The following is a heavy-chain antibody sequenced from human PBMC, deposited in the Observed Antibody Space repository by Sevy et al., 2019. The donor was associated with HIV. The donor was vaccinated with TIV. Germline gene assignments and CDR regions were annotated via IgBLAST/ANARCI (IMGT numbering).Heavy chain of an antibody. Sequence: GGSLRLSCVVSGFTFRNYWMHWVRQAPGKGLEWVANIKEDESEIYYLDSVKGRFTISRDNAKNSLYLQMNSLRAEDTAIYYCARGSGFIVDLWGQGTLVTVSS. CDR1: GFTFRNYW. J-gene: IGHJ4*02. D-gene: IGHD2-15*01. CDR3: ARGSGFIVDL. CDR2: IKEDESEI. V-gene: IGHV3-7*03.